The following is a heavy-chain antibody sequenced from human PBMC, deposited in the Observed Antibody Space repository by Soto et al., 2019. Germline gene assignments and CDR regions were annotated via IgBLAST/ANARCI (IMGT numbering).Heavy chain of an antibody. CDR2: INHSVTT. CDR3: ARARFDYWRHSYYAFDV. Sequence: SETLSLTCAVYGGSFSGYSRTWLRQPPGKGLEWIGEINHSVTTDYNPALKSRVTMSVDTSKNQFSLRVTSVTAADTAVSYCARARFDYWRHSYYAFDVWGPGTTVTVSS. D-gene: IGHD3-16*01. J-gene: IGHJ6*02. V-gene: IGHV4-34*01. CDR1: GGSFSGYS.